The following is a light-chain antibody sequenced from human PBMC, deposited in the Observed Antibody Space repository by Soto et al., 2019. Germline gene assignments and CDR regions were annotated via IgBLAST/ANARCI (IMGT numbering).Light chain of an antibody. CDR3: LLSYSSALPV. V-gene: IGLV7-46*01. Sequence: QAVVTQEPSLTVSPGGTVTLTCGSSTGAVTSGHYPYWFQQKPGQAPRTLIYDTNNKHSWTPARFSGSLLGGKAALTLSGAQPEDEAEYYCLLSYSSALPVFGGGTQLTVL. J-gene: IGLJ7*01. CDR1: TGAVTSGHY. CDR2: DTN.